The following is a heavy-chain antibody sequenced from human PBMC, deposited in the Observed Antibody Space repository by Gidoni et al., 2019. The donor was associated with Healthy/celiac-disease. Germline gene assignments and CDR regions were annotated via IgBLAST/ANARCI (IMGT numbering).Heavy chain of an antibody. J-gene: IGHJ4*02. V-gene: IGHV5-51*01. D-gene: IGHD5-18*01. CDR3: ARRAPAMVTRAPQTPKHFDY. CDR2: IYPGDSDT. Sequence: EVQLVQSGAEVKKPGESLKISCKGSGYSFTSYWIGWGRQMPGKGLAWMGIIYPGDSDTRYSPSFQGQVTISADKSISTAYLQWSSLKASDTAMYYCARRAPAMVTRAPQTPKHFDYWGQGTLVTVSS. CDR1: GYSFTSYW.